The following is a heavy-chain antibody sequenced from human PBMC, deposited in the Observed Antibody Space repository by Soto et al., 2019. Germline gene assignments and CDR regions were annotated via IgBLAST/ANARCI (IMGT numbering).Heavy chain of an antibody. V-gene: IGHV4-59*12. D-gene: IGHD6-13*01. CDR1: GGSIGTYY. CDR3: ARGGIAAGRGGYYGMDV. CDR2: IYYRGNT. J-gene: IGHJ6*02. Sequence: PSETLSLTCTVSGGSIGTYYWSWIRQPPGKGLEWIGYIYYRGNTDYNPSLKSRVTISLDTPKNQFSLQLNSVTPEDTAVYYCARGGIAAGRGGYYGMDVWGQGTTVNVSS.